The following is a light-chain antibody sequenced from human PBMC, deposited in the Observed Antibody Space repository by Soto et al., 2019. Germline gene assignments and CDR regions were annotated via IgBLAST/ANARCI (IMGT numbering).Light chain of an antibody. CDR2: WAS. Sequence: DIVLTQSPDSLAVSLGERATINFKSSHNVIQDSNSKNFLAWYQQKPGQPPKLLMYWASTRESVVPDRFSGSWSATDFTLTISSLQAEDVAVYYCQQYHTPPLTFGGGTKVEIK. CDR3: QQYHTPPLT. J-gene: IGKJ4*01. V-gene: IGKV4-1*01. CDR1: HNVIQDSNSKNF.